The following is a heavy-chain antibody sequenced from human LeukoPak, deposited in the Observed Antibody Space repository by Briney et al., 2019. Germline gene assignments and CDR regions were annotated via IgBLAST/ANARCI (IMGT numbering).Heavy chain of an antibody. Sequence: GASVKVSCKASGGTFSSYAISWVRQAPGQGLEWMGRIIPILGIANYAQKFQGRVTITADKSTGTAYMELSSLRSEDTAVYYCARAESQYSGYDYYYYYGMDVWGQGTTVTVSS. V-gene: IGHV1-69*04. CDR1: GGTFSSYA. CDR3: ARAESQYSGYDYYYYYGMDV. J-gene: IGHJ6*02. CDR2: IIPILGIA. D-gene: IGHD5-12*01.